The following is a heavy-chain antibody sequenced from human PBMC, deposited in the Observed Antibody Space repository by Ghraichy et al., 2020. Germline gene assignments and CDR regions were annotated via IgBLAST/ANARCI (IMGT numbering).Heavy chain of an antibody. J-gene: IGHJ6*03. CDR3: AREACSSTSCYKWAAYYMDV. V-gene: IGHV1-69*13. CDR2: IITIFGTA. CDR1: GGTFSSYA. D-gene: IGHD2-2*02. Sequence: SVKVSCKASGGTFSSYAISWVRHAPGQGLEWMGGIITIFGTANYAQKFQGRVTITADESTSTAYMELSSLRSEDTAVYYCAREACSSTSCYKWAAYYMDVWGKGTTVTVSS.